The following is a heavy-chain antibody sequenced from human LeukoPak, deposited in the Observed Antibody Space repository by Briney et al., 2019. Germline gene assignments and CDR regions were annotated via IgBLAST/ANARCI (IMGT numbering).Heavy chain of an antibody. D-gene: IGHD3-16*02. CDR2: ITGSGSRT. V-gene: IGHV3-23*01. CDR1: GXXXXSXX. J-gene: IGHJ4*02. CDR3: AKELSLGLDY. Sequence: GGXXXXXCAXXGXXXXSXXXXXXXQARGXGXEWVSAITGSGSRTYYADSVKGRFTISRDNTKKTVYLQMKRLRDEDTAVYYCAKELSLGLDYCGQGTLVTVSS.